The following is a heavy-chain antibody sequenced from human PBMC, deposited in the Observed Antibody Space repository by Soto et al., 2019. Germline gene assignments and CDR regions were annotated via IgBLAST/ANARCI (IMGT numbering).Heavy chain of an antibody. V-gene: IGHV3-64*01. Sequence: GGSLRLSCAASGFTFSSYAMHWVRQAPGKGLEYVSAISSNGGGTYYANSVKGRFTISRDNSKNTLYLQMGSLRAEDMAVYYCARSNYYGSGSPLLAFDIWGQGTMVTVSS. J-gene: IGHJ3*02. CDR2: ISSNGGGT. CDR3: ARSNYYGSGSPLLAFDI. D-gene: IGHD3-10*01. CDR1: GFTFSSYA.